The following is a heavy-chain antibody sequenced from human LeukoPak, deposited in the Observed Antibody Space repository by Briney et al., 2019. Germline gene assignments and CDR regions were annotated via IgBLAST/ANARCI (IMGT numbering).Heavy chain of an antibody. D-gene: IGHD5-24*01. CDR3: GRRKGDGYNSPFDY. Sequence: GESLKISCQVSGYIFTHYWIGWVRQMPGKGLEWMGNIYPADSDTRYSPSFQGQVTISVDKSISTAYLQWSSLKASDTAMYYCGRRKGDGYNSPFDYWGQGTLVTVSS. CDR2: IYPADSDT. V-gene: IGHV5-51*01. J-gene: IGHJ4*02. CDR1: GYIFTHYW.